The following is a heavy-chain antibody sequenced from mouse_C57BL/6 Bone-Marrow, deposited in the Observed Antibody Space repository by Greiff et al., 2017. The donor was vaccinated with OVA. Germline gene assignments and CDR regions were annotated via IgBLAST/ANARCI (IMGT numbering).Heavy chain of an antibody. CDR2: ISYDGSN. Sequence: EVHLVESGPGLVKPSQSLSLTCSVTGYSITSGYYWNWIRQFPGNKLEWMGYISYDGSNNYNPSLKNRISITRDTSKNQFFLKLNSVTTEDTATYYCARDLVYYFDYWGQGTTLTVSS. CDR1: GYSITSGYY. CDR3: ARDLVYYFDY. V-gene: IGHV3-6*01. J-gene: IGHJ2*01.